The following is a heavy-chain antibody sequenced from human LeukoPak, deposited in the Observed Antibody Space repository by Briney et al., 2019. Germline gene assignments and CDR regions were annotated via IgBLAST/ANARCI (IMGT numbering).Heavy chain of an antibody. CDR3: ARSSYSSSWYPLYYYYYGMDV. J-gene: IGHJ6*02. CDR2: INPNSGGT. V-gene: IGHV1-2*02. CDR1: GYTFTGYY. D-gene: IGHD6-13*01. Sequence: ASVKVSCKASGYTFTGYYMHWVRQAPGQGLEWMGWINPNSGGTNYAQKFQGRVTMTRDTSISTAYMEPSRLRSDDTAVYYCARSSYSSSWYPLYYYYYGMDVWGQGTTVTVSS.